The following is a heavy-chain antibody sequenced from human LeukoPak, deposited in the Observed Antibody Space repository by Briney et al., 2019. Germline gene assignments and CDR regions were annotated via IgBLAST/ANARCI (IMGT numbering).Heavy chain of an antibody. V-gene: IGHV3-30*02. Sequence: GGSLRLSCAASGFTFSSYGMHWVRQAPGKGLEWVAFIRYDGSNKYYADSVKGRLTISRDNSKNTLYLQMNSLRAEDTAVYYCAKEATMDYYGSGSYLDYWGQGTLVTVSS. J-gene: IGHJ4*02. CDR2: IRYDGSNK. CDR3: AKEATMDYYGSGSYLDY. CDR1: GFTFSSYG. D-gene: IGHD3-10*01.